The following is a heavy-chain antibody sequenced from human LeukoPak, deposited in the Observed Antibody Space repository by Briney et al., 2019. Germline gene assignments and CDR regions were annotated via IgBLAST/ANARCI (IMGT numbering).Heavy chain of an antibody. J-gene: IGHJ4*02. V-gene: IGHV4-61*02. CDR3: ARDIVATKGSFYFDY. D-gene: IGHD5-12*01. CDR2: IYTSGST. CDR1: GGSISSGSYY. Sequence: PSQTLSLTCTVSGGSISSGSYYWSWIRQPAGKGLEWIGRIYTSGSTNYNPSLKSRVTISVDTSKNQFSLKLSSVTAADTAVYYCARDIVATKGSFYFDYWGQGTLVTVSS.